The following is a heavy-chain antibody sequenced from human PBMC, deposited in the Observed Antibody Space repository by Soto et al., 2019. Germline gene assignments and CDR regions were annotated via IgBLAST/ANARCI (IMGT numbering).Heavy chain of an antibody. Sequence: EVQLVESGGGLIQPGGSLRLSCAASGFTVSSNYMSWVRQAPGKGLEWVSVIYSGGSTYYADSVKGRFTISRDNSKNTLYLLMNSLRAEDTAVYYCARHITMDPLLVYWGQGTLVTVSS. CDR2: IYSGGST. CDR1: GFTVSSNY. D-gene: IGHD3-10*01. V-gene: IGHV3-53*01. J-gene: IGHJ4*02. CDR3: ARHITMDPLLVY.